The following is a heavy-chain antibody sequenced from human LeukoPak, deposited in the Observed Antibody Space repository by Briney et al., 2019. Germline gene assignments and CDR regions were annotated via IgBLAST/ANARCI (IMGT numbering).Heavy chain of an antibody. CDR2: ISYDGSNK. CDR1: GFTFSSYA. V-gene: IGHV3-30-3*01. Sequence: GGSLRLSCAASGFTFSSYAMHWVRQAPGKGLEWVAVISYDGSNKYYADSVKGRFTISRDNSKNTLYLQMNSLRAEDTAVYYCARAESGYSSSWFDYWGQGTLVTVSS. CDR3: ARAESGYSSSWFDY. J-gene: IGHJ4*02. D-gene: IGHD6-13*01.